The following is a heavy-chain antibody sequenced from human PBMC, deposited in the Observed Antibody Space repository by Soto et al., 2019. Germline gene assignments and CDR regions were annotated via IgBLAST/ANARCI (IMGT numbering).Heavy chain of an antibody. CDR3: ATLGYCSAGSCKKPFDY. CDR2: ISSRSSYT. V-gene: IGHV3-11*06. J-gene: IGHJ4*02. CDR1: GFTFSDYY. Sequence: QVQLVESGGGLVKPGGSLRLSCAASGFTFSDYYMSWIRQAPGKGLEWVSYISSRSSYTNYADSLKGRFTVSRDNAKNSLYLQMNSLRAEDTAVYYCATLGYCSAGSCKKPFDYWGQGTLVTVSS. D-gene: IGHD2-15*01.